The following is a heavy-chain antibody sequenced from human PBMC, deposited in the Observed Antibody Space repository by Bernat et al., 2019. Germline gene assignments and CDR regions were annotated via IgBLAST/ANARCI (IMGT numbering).Heavy chain of an antibody. V-gene: IGHV4-59*08. CDR1: DGSVTNYF. D-gene: IGHD2-15*01. Sequence: QVQLQESGPGLVKPSETMSLTCSVSDGSVTNYFWSWIRQPPGKGLAWLGYISHSGSTNYNPSLKSRIIMSIDTSKSQYSLRSSSVTAANTAVYFCARHLRTDINRAFDVWGQGTVVAVCS. J-gene: IGHJ3*01. CDR3: ARHLRTDINRAFDV. CDR2: ISHSGST.